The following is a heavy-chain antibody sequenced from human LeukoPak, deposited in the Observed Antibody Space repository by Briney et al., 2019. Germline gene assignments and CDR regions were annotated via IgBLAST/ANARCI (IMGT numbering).Heavy chain of an antibody. J-gene: IGHJ4*02. Sequence: GGSLRLSCATSGFIFNNYDPHWVRQAPGKGLEWVAVIWYDGSNKYYADSVKGRFTISRDNSKNTLYLQMNSLRAEDTAVYYCARDFAAGGYYDSSGPYFDYWGQGTLVTVSS. CDR3: ARDFAAGGYYDSSGPYFDY. CDR1: GFIFNNYD. V-gene: IGHV3-33*08. CDR2: IWYDGSNK. D-gene: IGHD3-22*01.